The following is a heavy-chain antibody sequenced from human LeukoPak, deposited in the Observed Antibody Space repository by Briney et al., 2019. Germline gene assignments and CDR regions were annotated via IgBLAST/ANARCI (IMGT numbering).Heavy chain of an antibody. V-gene: IGHV1-46*01. CDR1: GHTFTRYY. J-gene: IGHJ4*02. CDR3: ARGYYGSGSYYGIDY. CDR2: INPSGGST. Sequence: ASVKVSCKASGHTFTRYYMHWVRQAPGQGLEWMGIINPSGGSTSYAQKFQGRVPMTRDTSTSTVYMELSSLRSEDTAVYYCARGYYGSGSYYGIDYWGQGTLVTVSS. D-gene: IGHD3-10*01.